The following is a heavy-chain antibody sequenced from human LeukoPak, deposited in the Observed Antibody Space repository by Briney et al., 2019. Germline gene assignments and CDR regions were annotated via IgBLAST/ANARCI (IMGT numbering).Heavy chain of an antibody. CDR1: GFTFSSYA. CDR2: ISYDGSNK. J-gene: IGHJ4*02. CDR3: ARDTYDYVWGSYRYEDY. D-gene: IGHD3-16*02. V-gene: IGHV3-30-3*01. Sequence: GGSLRLSCAASGFTFSSYAMHWVRQAPGKGLEWVSVISYDGSNKYYADSVKGRFTISRDNSKNTLYLQMNSLRAEDTAVYYCARDTYDYVWGSYRYEDYWGQGTLVTVSS.